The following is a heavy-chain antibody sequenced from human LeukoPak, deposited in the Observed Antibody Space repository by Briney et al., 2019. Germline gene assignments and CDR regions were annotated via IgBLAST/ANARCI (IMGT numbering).Heavy chain of an antibody. D-gene: IGHD3-22*01. Sequence: PSETLSLTCSVSGGSIISYYWSWIRQPPGKGLEWIGLIYYSGSTNYNPSLKSRVTISVDTSKSQFSLKLSSVTAADTAVYYCARGQFDSSGYYYGFDYWGQGILVTVSS. CDR1: GGSIISYY. CDR3: ARGQFDSSGYYYGFDY. CDR2: IYYSGST. J-gene: IGHJ4*02. V-gene: IGHV4-59*01.